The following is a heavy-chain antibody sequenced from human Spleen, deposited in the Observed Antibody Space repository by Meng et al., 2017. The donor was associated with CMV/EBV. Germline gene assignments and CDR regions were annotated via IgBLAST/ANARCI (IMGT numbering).Heavy chain of an antibody. Sequence: SETLSLTCSVFGHPITTYYWSWVRQAPGKGLEWIGYISYNGATNYNPSLKSRLTLSMDTSKNQFSLELGSVTAADTALYYCARDRAAVGYYYYTMDAWGQGTTVTVSS. CDR2: ISYNGAT. J-gene: IGHJ6*02. CDR1: GHPITTYY. D-gene: IGHD2-15*01. V-gene: IGHV4-59*01. CDR3: ARDRAAVGYYYYTMDA.